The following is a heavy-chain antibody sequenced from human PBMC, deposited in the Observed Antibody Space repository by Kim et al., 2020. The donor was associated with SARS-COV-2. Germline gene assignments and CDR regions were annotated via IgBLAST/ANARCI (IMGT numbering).Heavy chain of an antibody. Sequence: SETLSLTCTVSGGSISSSSYYWGWIRQPPGKGLEWIGSIYYSGSTYYNPSLKSRVTISVDTSKNQFSLKLSSVTAADTAVYYCARRRGIADQNTTPHYYYCAGMDVWGQGTTVTVSS. V-gene: IGHV4-39*01. CDR1: GGSISSSSYY. D-gene: IGHD6-13*01. CDR2: IYYSGST. CDR3: ARRRGIADQNTTPHYYYCAGMDV. J-gene: IGHJ6*02.